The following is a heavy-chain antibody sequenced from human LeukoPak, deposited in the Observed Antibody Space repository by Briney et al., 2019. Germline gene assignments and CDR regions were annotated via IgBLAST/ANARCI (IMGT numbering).Heavy chain of an antibody. D-gene: IGHD3-10*01. CDR1: GYSISSGYY. V-gene: IGHV4-38-2*02. CDR2: INHSGST. Sequence: SETLSLTCTVSGYSISSGYYWGWIRQPPGKGLEWIGEINHSGSTNYNPSLKSRVTISVDTSKNQFSLKLSSVTAADTAVYYCARGIGAYYYYYMDVWGKGTTVTVSS. CDR3: ARGIGAYYYYYMDV. J-gene: IGHJ6*03.